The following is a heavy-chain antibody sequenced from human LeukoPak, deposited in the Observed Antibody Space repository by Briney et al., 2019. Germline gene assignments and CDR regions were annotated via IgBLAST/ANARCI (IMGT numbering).Heavy chain of an antibody. Sequence: ASVKVSCKTSEYSFTYYYMHWVRQAPGQGLEWMGWINPNSGGTSSAQKFQGRVTMTRDTSINTVYMEVNWLTSDDTAMYYCARADRLHGGPYLIGPWGQGTLVTVSS. CDR2: INPNSGGT. V-gene: IGHV1-2*02. D-gene: IGHD3-16*01. CDR1: EYSFTYYY. CDR3: ARADRLHGGPYLIGP. J-gene: IGHJ4*02.